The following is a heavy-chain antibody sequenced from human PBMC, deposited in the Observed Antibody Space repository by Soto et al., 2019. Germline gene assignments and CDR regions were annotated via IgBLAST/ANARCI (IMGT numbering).Heavy chain of an antibody. V-gene: IGHV4-39*01. Sequence: PSETLSLTCTVSDDSISSSPYYWGWVRQPPGKGLEWIGSIYYGGTPYSNPSLKSRVTIFADTSKNQFSLKLTSVTAADTAVYFGAQQTGGTWSAPWGRGPLVTFP. CDR3: AQQTGGTWSAP. D-gene: IGHD7-27*01. CDR2: IYYGGTP. CDR1: DDSISSSPYY. J-gene: IGHJ5*02.